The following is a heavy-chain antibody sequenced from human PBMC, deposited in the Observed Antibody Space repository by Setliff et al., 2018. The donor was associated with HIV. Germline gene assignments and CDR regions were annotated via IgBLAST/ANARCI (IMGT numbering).Heavy chain of an antibody. CDR2: MNSDGSTT. D-gene: IGHD3-9*01. V-gene: IGHV3-74*01. CDR3: VRDPTLDILTGPYFDY. CDR1: GFSFSSYW. J-gene: IGHJ4*02. Sequence: GGSLRLSCAASGFSFSSYWMHWVRQAPGKGLVWVSRMNSDGSTTTYADSVKGRFTISRDNAKNTLYLQMNSLRAEDTAVYYCVRDPTLDILTGPYFDYWGQGTLVTSPQ.